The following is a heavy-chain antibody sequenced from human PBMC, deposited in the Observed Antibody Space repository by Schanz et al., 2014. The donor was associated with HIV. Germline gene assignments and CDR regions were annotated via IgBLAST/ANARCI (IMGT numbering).Heavy chain of an antibody. CDR2: INPNSGGT. CDR1: GYTFTGYY. J-gene: IGHJ5*02. Sequence: QVQLVQSGAEVKKPGASVKVSCKASGYTFTGYYMHWVRQAPGQGLEWMGWINPNSGGTNYAQKFQGRVTMTRDTSISTAYMELSRLRSDDTAVYYCAREVDIVVVPAAIVGWFDPWGQGTLVTVSS. CDR3: AREVDIVVVPAAIVGWFDP. V-gene: IGHV1-2*02. D-gene: IGHD2-2*03.